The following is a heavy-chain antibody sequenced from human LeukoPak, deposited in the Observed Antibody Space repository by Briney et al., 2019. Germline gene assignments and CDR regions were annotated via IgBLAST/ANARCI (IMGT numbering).Heavy chain of an antibody. Sequence: GGSLRLSCAASGFTFSNYAMSWVRQAPGKGLEWVSSIGGSGDSTYYADSVKGRFTISRDNSKNTLYLQMNSLRAEDTAVYYCARSRDYYYYYMDVWGKGTTVTVSS. J-gene: IGHJ6*03. CDR2: IGGSGDST. CDR3: ARSRDYYYYYMDV. V-gene: IGHV3-23*01. CDR1: GFTFSNYA.